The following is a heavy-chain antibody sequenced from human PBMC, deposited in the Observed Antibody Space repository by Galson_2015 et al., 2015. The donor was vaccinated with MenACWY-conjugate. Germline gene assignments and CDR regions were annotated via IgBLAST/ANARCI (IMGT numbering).Heavy chain of an antibody. D-gene: IGHD3-22*01. J-gene: IGHJ4*02. CDR3: AREKLDTACSGYLFDY. V-gene: IGHV3-66*02. CDR1: GFTVSRNY. Sequence: SLRLSCAASGFTVSRNYMSWVRQAPGKGLEWVSAIYSGGSTYYADSVKGRFTISRDKSKNALYLQMNSLTADDTAVYYCAREKLDTACSGYLFDYWGRGTLVTVSS. CDR2: IYSGGST.